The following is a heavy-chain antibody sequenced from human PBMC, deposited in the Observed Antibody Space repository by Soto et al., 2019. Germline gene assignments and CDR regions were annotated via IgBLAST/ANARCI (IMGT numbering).Heavy chain of an antibody. CDR1: RFTFNTYA. V-gene: IGHV3-23*01. CDR3: SKGSSGEARFDA. J-gene: IGHJ4*02. Sequence: GGSLRLSCAGSRFTFNTYAVVFFRQDPGKGLEWISAISSSGNTIYYAESVKGRFTISRDNSKNTLYLQMNSLRVEDTAVYYCSKGSSGEARFDAWGQGTLVTVSS. CDR2: ISSSGNTI. D-gene: IGHD6-6*01.